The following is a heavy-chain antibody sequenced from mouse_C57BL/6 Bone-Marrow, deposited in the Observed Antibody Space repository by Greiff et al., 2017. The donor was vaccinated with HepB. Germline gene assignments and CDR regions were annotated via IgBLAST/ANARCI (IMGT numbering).Heavy chain of an antibody. CDR3: ARYGRTTVVATYYSMDY. CDR1: GFTFSSYA. J-gene: IGHJ4*01. V-gene: IGHV5-4*01. CDR2: ISDGGSYT. D-gene: IGHD1-1*01. Sequence: EVQLVESGGGLVKPGGSLKLSCAASGFTFSSYAMSWVRQTPEKRLEWVATISDGGSYTYYTDNVKGRFTITRDNAKNNLYLQMSHLKSEDTAMYYYARYGRTTVVATYYSMDYWGQGTSVTVSS.